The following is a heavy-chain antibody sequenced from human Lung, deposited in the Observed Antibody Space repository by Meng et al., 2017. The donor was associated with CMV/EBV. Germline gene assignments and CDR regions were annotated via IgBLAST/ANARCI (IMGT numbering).Heavy chain of an antibody. CDR3: ARGNGWRFDY. CDR1: GYTFTSSS. Sequence: VTLVESGSELKKPGYLVKVSCQAAGYTFTSSSMNWGRHAPGQGLEWMGWININTGNPTYAQGFTGRFVFSLDTSVSTAYLQIDSLKADDTAVYYCARGNGWRFDYWGQGTLVTVSS. D-gene: IGHD6-19*01. V-gene: IGHV7-4-1*01. CDR2: ININTGNP. J-gene: IGHJ4*02.